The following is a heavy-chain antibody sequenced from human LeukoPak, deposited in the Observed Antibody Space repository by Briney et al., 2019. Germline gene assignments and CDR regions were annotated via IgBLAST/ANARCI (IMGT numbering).Heavy chain of an antibody. CDR3: TRGGSVPATRSFDY. Sequence: GGSLRLSCSASGFTVSSDYMSWVRQAPGKGLAWLSVIYSGGTTYYADSVRGRFTISRDNSKNTVYLQMNSLRVEDTAVHYCTRGGSVPATRSFDYWGQGTLVTVSS. D-gene: IGHD5-24*01. J-gene: IGHJ4*02. CDR2: IYSGGTT. CDR1: GFTVSSDY. V-gene: IGHV3-66*01.